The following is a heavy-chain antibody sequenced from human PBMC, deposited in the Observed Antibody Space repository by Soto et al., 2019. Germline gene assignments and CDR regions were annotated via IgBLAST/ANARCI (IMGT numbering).Heavy chain of an antibody. V-gene: IGHV1-46*01. CDR3: ASSMYSSSWYAY. D-gene: IGHD6-13*01. CDR1: GYTFTSYY. CDR2: INPSGGST. J-gene: IGHJ4*02. Sequence: QVQLVQSGAEVKKPGASGKVSGKASGYTFTSYYMHWVRQAPGQGLEWMGIINPSGGSTSYAKKFQGRVTMTRDTSTSTVDMALSSLRSEDTAVYYCASSMYSSSWYAYWGQGTLVTVSS.